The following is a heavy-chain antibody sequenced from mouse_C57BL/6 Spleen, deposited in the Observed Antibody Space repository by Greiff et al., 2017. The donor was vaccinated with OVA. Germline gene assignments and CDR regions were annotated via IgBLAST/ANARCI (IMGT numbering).Heavy chain of an antibody. CDR2: IDPSDSYT. CDR3: ARGGIPRAMDY. Sequence: VQLQQPGAELVKPGASVKLSCKASGYTFTSYWMQWVKQRPGQGLEWIGEIDPSDSYTNYNQKFKGKATLTVDTSSSTAYMQLSSLTSEDSAVYYCARGGIPRAMDYWGQGTSVTVSS. J-gene: IGHJ4*01. CDR1: GYTFTSYW. V-gene: IGHV1-50*01. D-gene: IGHD5-1-1*01.